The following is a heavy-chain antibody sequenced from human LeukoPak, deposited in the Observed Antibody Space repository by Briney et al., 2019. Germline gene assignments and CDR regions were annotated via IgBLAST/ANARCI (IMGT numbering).Heavy chain of an antibody. Sequence: GGSLRLSCAASGFTFNTYWMNWVRQAPGERLEWVASMNQDGTEKYYVDSVKGRFTISRDNAKNSLYLQMNSLRAEDTAVYNCAKAGCSFTSCYLNSWGQGTLVTVSS. D-gene: IGHD2-2*01. J-gene: IGHJ4*02. CDR3: AKAGCSFTSCYLNS. CDR1: GFTFNTYW. CDR2: MNQDGTEK. V-gene: IGHV3-7*03.